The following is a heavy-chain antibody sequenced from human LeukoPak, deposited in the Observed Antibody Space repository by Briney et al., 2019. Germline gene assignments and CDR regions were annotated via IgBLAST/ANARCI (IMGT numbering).Heavy chain of an antibody. J-gene: IGHJ6*02. CDR1: GGSINSYY. CDR2: IYYDGST. CDR3: ARYCSSTTCSRFGMDV. V-gene: IGHV4-59*01. Sequence: SETLSLTCTVSGGSINSYYWTWTRQPPGKGLEWVGYIYYDGSTNYNPSLKSRVTISVDTSKNQFSLKLSSVTAADTAVYYCARYCSSTTCSRFGMDVWGQGTTVTVSS. D-gene: IGHD2-2*01.